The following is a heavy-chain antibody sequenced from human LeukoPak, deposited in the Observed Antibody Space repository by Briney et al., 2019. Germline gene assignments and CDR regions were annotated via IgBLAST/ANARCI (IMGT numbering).Heavy chain of an antibody. D-gene: IGHD3-3*01. CDR1: GFTASSNY. CDR3: ARVYDFWSGYYLDY. J-gene: IGHJ4*02. Sequence: GGSLRLSCAAAGFTASSNYMSSVRQPPGKGLEWVSVIYSGGSTYSPASVKAGFTISKDNSKNSLYLQMNSLRAEDTAVYYCARVYDFWSGYYLDYWGQGTLVTVSS. V-gene: IGHV3-66*02. CDR2: IYSGGST.